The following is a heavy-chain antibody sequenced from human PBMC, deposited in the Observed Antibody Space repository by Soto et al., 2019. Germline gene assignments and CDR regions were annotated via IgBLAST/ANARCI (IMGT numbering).Heavy chain of an antibody. J-gene: IGHJ6*02. CDR1: GYTFTSYY. D-gene: IGHD6-19*01. CDR3: ARDRSPRPVHYGMDV. CDR2: INPSGGST. Sequence: GASVKVSCKASGYTFTSYYMHWVRQAPGQGLEWMGIINPSGGSTNYAQKLQGRVTMTRDTSTRTVYMEVSGLRSEDTAAYYCARDRSPRPVHYGMDVWGQGTTVTVSS. V-gene: IGHV1-46*01.